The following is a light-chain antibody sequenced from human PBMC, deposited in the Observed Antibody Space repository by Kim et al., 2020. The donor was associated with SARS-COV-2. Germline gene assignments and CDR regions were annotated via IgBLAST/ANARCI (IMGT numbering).Light chain of an antibody. Sequence: DIQMTQSPSTLSAFVGDRVTITCRASQSISSWLAWYQQKPGKSPNLLIYNASTLKSGVPSRFSGSGSGTEFTLTISSLQPDDFATYYCQQYITYSRTFGQGTKVDIK. CDR1: QSISSW. CDR3: QQYITYSRT. CDR2: NAS. J-gene: IGKJ1*01. V-gene: IGKV1-5*03.